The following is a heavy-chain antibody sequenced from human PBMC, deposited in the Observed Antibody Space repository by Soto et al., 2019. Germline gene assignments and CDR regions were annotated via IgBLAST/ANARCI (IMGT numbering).Heavy chain of an antibody. Sequence: PSETLSLTCAVYGGSFSAYYWSWIRQPPGKGLEWIGEINHSGSTNYNPSLKSRVTISVDTSKNQFSLKLSFMTAADTAVYYCARHLHERGGDYEPDAFDIWGQGTMVTVSS. CDR2: INHSGST. CDR1: GGSFSAYY. J-gene: IGHJ3*02. CDR3: ARHLHERGGDYEPDAFDI. V-gene: IGHV4-34*01. D-gene: IGHD4-17*01.